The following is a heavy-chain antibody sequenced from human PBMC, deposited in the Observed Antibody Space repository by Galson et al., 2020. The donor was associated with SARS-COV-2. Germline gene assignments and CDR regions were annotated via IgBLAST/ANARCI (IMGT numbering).Heavy chain of an antibody. CDR2: ISSSSSYI. D-gene: IGHD6-13*01. Sequence: GGSLRLPCAASGFTFSSYSMNWVRKAPGKGLEWVSSISSSSSYIYYADSVKGRFTISRDNAKNSLYLQMNSLRAEDTAVYYCAGDPGSWYGGFDYWGQGTLVTVSS. CDR1: GFTFSSYS. CDR3: AGDPGSWYGGFDY. J-gene: IGHJ4*02. V-gene: IGHV3-21*01.